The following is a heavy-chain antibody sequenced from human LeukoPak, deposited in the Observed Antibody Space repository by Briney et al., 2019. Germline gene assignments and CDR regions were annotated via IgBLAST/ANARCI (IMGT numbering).Heavy chain of an antibody. Sequence: PSETLSLTCAVHGVSFRAHYWSWIRQSPGKGLEWIGEPNPGGQTNYNPSLKSRVTISVGPSENRFSLRLTSVTAADTAVYFCARIRCGHSDEICYNYWGRGTLVTVSS. V-gene: IGHV4-34*01. CDR2: PNPGGQT. D-gene: IGHD2-2*02. J-gene: IGHJ4*02. CDR1: GVSFRAHY. CDR3: ARIRCGHSDEICYNY.